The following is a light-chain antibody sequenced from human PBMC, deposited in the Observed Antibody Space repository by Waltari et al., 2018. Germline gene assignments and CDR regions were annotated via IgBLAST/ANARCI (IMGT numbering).Light chain of an antibody. CDR2: GAS. Sequence: EVVMTQSPATLSVSPGERATLSCRASQNVNSNVAWYQQKPGQAHRLLIYGASSTATGIPARFSGSGSGTEFTLTISSLQSEDFAVYYCHQYNNWPPYTFGQGTKLEIK. CDR1: QNVNSN. CDR3: HQYNNWPPYT. J-gene: IGKJ2*01. V-gene: IGKV3-15*01.